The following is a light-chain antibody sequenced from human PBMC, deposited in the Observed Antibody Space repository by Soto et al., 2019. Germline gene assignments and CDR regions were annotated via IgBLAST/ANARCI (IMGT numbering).Light chain of an antibody. CDR3: LQNYNYPPT. CDR1: QGIRND. Sequence: AIQMTQSPSSLSASVGDRVTITCRASQGIRNDLGWFQQKPGKAPKLLIYATSSLQSGVPSRFSGSGSGTDFTLTISSLQPEDFATYYCLQNYNYPPTFGQGTKVEIK. V-gene: IGKV1-6*01. CDR2: ATS. J-gene: IGKJ1*01.